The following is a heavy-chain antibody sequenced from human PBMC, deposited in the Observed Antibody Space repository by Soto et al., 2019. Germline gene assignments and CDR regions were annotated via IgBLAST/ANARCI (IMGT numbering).Heavy chain of an antibody. D-gene: IGHD1-1*01. CDR2: ISYDGSTK. Sequence: QEQLVESGGGEVQPGRSLTVSCAASGFTFSAYAMHWVRQGPGKGLEWVAVISYDGSTKYYADSVKGRFIISRDNSNNRMFLQMNGLKTEDTGIYYCARGGGPVPAPNWTGWQLAVWGRGTPVTVSS. J-gene: IGHJ2*01. CDR1: GFTFSAYA. CDR3: ARGGGPVPAPNWTGWQLAV. V-gene: IGHV3-30*04.